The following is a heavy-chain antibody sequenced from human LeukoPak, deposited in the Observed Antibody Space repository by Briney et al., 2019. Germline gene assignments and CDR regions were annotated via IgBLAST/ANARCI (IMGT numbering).Heavy chain of an antibody. CDR1: GGTFSSYA. J-gene: IGHJ4*02. V-gene: IGHV1-69*04. Sequence: SVKVSCKASGGTFSSYAISWVRQAPGQGLEWMGRIIPILGIANYAQKFQGRVTITADKSTSTAYMELSSLRAEDTAVYYCATDSFDYDILTGYVWGQGTLVTVSS. CDR2: IIPILGIA. CDR3: ATDSFDYDILTGYV. D-gene: IGHD3-9*01.